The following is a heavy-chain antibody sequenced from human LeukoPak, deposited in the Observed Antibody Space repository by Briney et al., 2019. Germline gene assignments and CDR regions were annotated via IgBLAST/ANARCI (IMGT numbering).Heavy chain of an antibody. V-gene: IGHV3-48*04. CDR3: ARECHCSGGSCYDNWFDP. CDR2: ISSSSSTI. CDR1: GFTFSSYS. Sequence: PGGSLRLSCAASGFTFSSYSMNWVRQAPGKGLEWVSYISSSSSTIYYADSVKGRFTISRDNAKNSLYLQMNSLRAEDTAVYYCARECHCSGGSCYDNWFDPWGQGTLVTVSS. D-gene: IGHD2-15*01. J-gene: IGHJ5*02.